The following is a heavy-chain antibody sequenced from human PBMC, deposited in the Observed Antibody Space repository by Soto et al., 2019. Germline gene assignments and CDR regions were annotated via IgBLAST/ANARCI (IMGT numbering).Heavy chain of an antibody. D-gene: IGHD3-10*01. Sequence: SETLSLTCAVYGGSFRGYYWSWIRQPPGKGLEWIGEINHSGSTNYNPSLKSRVTISVDTSKNQFSLKLSSVTAADTAVYYCARWEYYYGSGSYRAVSNFDYWGQGTLVTVSS. CDR2: INHSGST. J-gene: IGHJ4*02. V-gene: IGHV4-34*01. CDR3: ARWEYYYGSGSYRAVSNFDY. CDR1: GGSFRGYY.